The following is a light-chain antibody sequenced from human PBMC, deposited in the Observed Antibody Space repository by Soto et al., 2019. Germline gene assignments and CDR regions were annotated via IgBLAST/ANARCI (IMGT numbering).Light chain of an antibody. CDR2: SAF. J-gene: IGKJ2*01. CDR3: QHSYSTPYT. Sequence: QVTQSPSSLSASAGDSVTITCRARQRLRSHLTWYQQKPGKTPMVLIYSAFTLQSGVPSRFSRGGYATDFTLTISSLQPEDFATYYCQHSYSTPYTCGRGTKLEIK. V-gene: IGKV1-39*01. CDR1: QRLRSH.